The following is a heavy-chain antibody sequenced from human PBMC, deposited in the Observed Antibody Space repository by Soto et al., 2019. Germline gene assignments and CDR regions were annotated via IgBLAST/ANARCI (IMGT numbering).Heavy chain of an antibody. CDR2: VSAYNGNT. CDR1: GFTFSSHC. D-gene: IGHD5-12*01. CDR3: ARDSPLRIEILNSSKGVYYYYGMDV. V-gene: IGHV1-18*01. J-gene: IGHJ6*02. Sequence: GPVKGSSKGSGFTFSSHCISRGRQAPGKRLERVGWVSAYNGNTNYAQKLQGRVTMTTDTSTSTAYMELRSLRSDDTAVYYCARDSPLRIEILNSSKGVYYYYGMDVWGHGTTVTVSS.